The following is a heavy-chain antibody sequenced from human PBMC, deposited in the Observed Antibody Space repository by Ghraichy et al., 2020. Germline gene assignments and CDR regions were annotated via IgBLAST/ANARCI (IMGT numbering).Heavy chain of an antibody. V-gene: IGHV4-59*01. CDR2: IYYSGST. D-gene: IGHD3-3*01. Sequence: SETLSLTCTVSGGSISSYYWSWIRQPPGKGLEWIGYIYYSGSTNSNPSLKSRVTISVDTSKNQFSLKLSSVTAADTAVYYCARSYYDFWSGNWFDPWGQGTLATVSS. CDR3: ARSYYDFWSGNWFDP. CDR1: GGSISSYY. J-gene: IGHJ5*02.